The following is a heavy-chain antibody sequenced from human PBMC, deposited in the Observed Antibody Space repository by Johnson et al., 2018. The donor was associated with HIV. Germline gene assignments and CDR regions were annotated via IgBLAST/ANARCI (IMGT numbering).Heavy chain of an antibody. Sequence: QAQLVESGGGVVQPGRSLRLSCAASGFTFGSYGIHWVRQAPGKGLEWVAVISYDGNNKYYADSVKGRFTISRDNSKNTIYLQMNSLRVEDTAVYYCAKPYYDFWSGYYEYNAFDIWGQGTLVTASS. D-gene: IGHD3-3*01. CDR1: GFTFGSYG. CDR3: AKPYYDFWSGYYEYNAFDI. J-gene: IGHJ3*02. V-gene: IGHV3-30*18. CDR2: ISYDGNNK.